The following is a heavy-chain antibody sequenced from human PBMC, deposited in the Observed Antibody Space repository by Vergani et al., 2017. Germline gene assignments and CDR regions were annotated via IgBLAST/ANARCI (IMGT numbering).Heavy chain of an antibody. Sequence: QLVESGGGLVQPGGSLRLSCAASGFSFSTYSMNWVRQAPGKGLEWVSYVTSGNRSQSYADSVKGRFTISRDNAKNSLYLQMNSLRAEDTAVYYCAKDLCTNGVCYTFDYWGQGTLVTVSS. CDR3: AKDLCTNGVCYTFDY. CDR2: VTSGNRSQ. D-gene: IGHD2-8*01. CDR1: GFSFSTYS. J-gene: IGHJ4*02. V-gene: IGHV3-48*01.